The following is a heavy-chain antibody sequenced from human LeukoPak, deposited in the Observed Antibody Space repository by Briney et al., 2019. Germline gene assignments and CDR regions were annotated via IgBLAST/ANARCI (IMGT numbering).Heavy chain of an antibody. Sequence: GGSLRLSCAASGFTVSSNYMSWVRQAPGKGLEWVAVISYDGSNKYYADSVKGRFTISRDNSKNTLYLQMNSLRAEDTAVYYCSKDRSSGWSYYYYGMDVWGQGTTVTVSS. D-gene: IGHD6-19*01. CDR1: GFTVSSNY. V-gene: IGHV3-30*18. CDR3: SKDRSSGWSYYYYGMDV. J-gene: IGHJ6*02. CDR2: ISYDGSNK.